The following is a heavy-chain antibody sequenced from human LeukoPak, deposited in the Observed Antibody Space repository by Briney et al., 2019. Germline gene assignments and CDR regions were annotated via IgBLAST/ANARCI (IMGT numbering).Heavy chain of an antibody. J-gene: IGHJ4*02. CDR3: ARQALWFFDH. Sequence: SETLSLTCTVSGGSISSNYWSWIRQPPGKGLEWIGYVSYSGSTNYNPSLKSRVTISVDTSKNQFSLKLSSVTAADTAVYYCARQALWFFDHWGQGTLVTVSS. CDR1: GGSISSNY. V-gene: IGHV4-59*08. CDR2: VSYSGST. D-gene: IGHD2-21*01.